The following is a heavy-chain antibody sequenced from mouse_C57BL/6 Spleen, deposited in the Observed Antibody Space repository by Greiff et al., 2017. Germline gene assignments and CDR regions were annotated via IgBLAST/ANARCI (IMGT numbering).Heavy chain of an antibody. CDR2: ISDGGSYN. Sequence: EVKVEESGGGLVKPGGSLKLSCAASGFTFSSYAMSWVRQTPEKRLEWVATISDGGSYNYYPDNVKGRFTISRDNAKNNLYLQMSHLKSEDTAMXYCARADDGYYGFAYWGQGTLVPVSA. CDR1: GFTFSSYA. CDR3: ARADDGYYGFAY. D-gene: IGHD2-3*01. V-gene: IGHV5-4*03. J-gene: IGHJ3*01.